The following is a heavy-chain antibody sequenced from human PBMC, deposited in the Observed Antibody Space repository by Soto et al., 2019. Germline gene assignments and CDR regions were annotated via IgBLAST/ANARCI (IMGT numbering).Heavy chain of an antibody. D-gene: IGHD5-12*01. CDR2: INHSGST. J-gene: IGHJ6*03. Sequence: PGKGLEWIGEINHSGSTNYNPSLKSRVTISVDTSKNQFSLKLSSVTAADTAVYYCARGRGGAVAYYYYMDVWGKGITVTV. CDR3: ARGRGGAVAYYYYMDV. V-gene: IGHV4-34*01.